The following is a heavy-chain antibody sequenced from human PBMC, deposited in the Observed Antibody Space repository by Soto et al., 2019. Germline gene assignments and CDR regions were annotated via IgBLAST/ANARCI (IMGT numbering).Heavy chain of an antibody. D-gene: IGHD4-17*01. CDR1: GFTFSGSA. CDR2: ISSRTKNYAT. Sequence: EVQLVESGGGLVQPGGSLKLSCAASGFTFSGSAMHWVRQASGKGLEWVGRISSRTKNYATAYAASRKGRFTVSRDDSTNTAVLQMNSLKTEDTAVYYCATLKGYGGNPDDYWGLGTLVTVSS. V-gene: IGHV3-73*02. CDR3: ATLKGYGGNPDDY. J-gene: IGHJ4*02.